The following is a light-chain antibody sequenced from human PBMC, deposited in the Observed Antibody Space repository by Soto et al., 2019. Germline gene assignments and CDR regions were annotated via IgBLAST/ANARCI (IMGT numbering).Light chain of an antibody. CDR1: SSNIGGNT. CDR3: AAWDDGLNGYAV. J-gene: IGLJ2*01. Sequence: QSVLTQPPSASGTPGQRVTISCSGSSSNIGGNTVNWYQQLPGTAPKLLIYSNNQRPSGVPDRFSGSKSGTSASLAISGLQSEDEDDYYCAAWDDGLNGYAVFGGGTKLTVL. V-gene: IGLV1-44*01. CDR2: SNN.